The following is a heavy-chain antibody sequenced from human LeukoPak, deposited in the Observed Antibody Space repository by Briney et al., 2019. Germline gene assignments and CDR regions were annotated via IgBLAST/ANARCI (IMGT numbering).Heavy chain of an antibody. CDR1: GYTFTDSY. V-gene: IGHV1-2*02. CDR2: INPETFKV. D-gene: IGHD1-26*01. J-gene: IGHJ3*02. CDR3: ARESGAAPAFDI. Sequence: ASVKVSCKASGYTFTDSYIHWVRQAPGQGLEWLGWINPETFKVGYAERFQGRVTMTRDTSISTAYMELSSLRSEDTAVYFCARESGAAPAFDIWGQGTLVTVSS.